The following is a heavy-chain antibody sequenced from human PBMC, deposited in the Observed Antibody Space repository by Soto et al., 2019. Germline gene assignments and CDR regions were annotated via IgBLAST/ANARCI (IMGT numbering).Heavy chain of an antibody. Sequence: SETLSLTCAVYGGSFSGYYWSWIRQPPGKGLEWIGEINHSGSTNYNPSLKSRATISVDTSKNQFSLKLTSVTAADTAVYYCARFGGHTVTNDYWGQGTLVTVSS. V-gene: IGHV4-34*01. CDR3: ARFGGHTVTNDY. CDR1: GGSFSGYY. J-gene: IGHJ4*02. D-gene: IGHD4-17*01. CDR2: INHSGST.